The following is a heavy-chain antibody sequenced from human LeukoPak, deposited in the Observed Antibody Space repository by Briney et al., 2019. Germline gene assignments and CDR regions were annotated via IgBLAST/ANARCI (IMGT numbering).Heavy chain of an antibody. CDR1: GFTFSSYA. V-gene: IGHV3-23*01. Sequence: GGSLRLSCAASGFTFSSYAMSWVRQAPGKGLEWVSAISGSGGSTYYADSVKGRFTISRDNSKNTLYLQMNSLRAEDTAVYYCAKDHRNNVWTPSSNYYDSSGYPDAFDIWGQGTMVTVSS. CDR3: AKDHRNNVWTPSSNYYDSSGYPDAFDI. J-gene: IGHJ3*02. CDR2: ISGSGGST. D-gene: IGHD3-22*01.